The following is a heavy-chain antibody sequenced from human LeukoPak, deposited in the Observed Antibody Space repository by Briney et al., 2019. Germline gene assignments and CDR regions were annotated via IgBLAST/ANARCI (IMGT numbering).Heavy chain of an antibody. CDR3: ARCRGYSSSWARTFDI. J-gene: IGHJ3*02. Sequence: SETLSLTCTVSGASISIYYWSWIRQPPGKGLEWIGYIYYNGSPNYNPSLKRRVTISLDTSENQFSLKLPSVTAADPAVYYCARCRGYSSSWARTFDIWGQGTMVTVSS. CDR2: IYYNGSP. V-gene: IGHV4-59*12. CDR1: GASISIYY. D-gene: IGHD6-13*01.